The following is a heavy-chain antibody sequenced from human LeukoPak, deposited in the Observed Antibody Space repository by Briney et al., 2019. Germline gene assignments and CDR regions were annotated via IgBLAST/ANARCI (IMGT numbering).Heavy chain of an antibody. V-gene: IGHV4-34*01. D-gene: IGHD5-12*01. CDR2: INHSGST. Sequence: PSETLSLTCAVYGGSFSGYYWSWIRQPPGKGLEWIGEINHSGSTNYNPSLKSRVTISVDTSKNQFSLKLSSVTAADTAVCYCARGPVAYNWFDPWGQGTLVTVSS. CDR3: ARGPVAYNWFDP. CDR1: GGSFSGYY. J-gene: IGHJ5*02.